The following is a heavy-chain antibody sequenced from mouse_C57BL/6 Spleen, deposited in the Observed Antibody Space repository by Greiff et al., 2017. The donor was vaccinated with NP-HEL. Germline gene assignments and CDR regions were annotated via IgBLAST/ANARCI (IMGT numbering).Heavy chain of an antibody. CDR1: GYAFSSSW. Sequence: QVQLKESGPELVKPGASVKISCKASGYAFSSSWMNWVKQRPGKGLEWIGRIYPGDGDTNYNGKFKGKATLTADKSSSTAYMQLSSLTSEDSAVYFCARNLITTGYFDVWGTGTTVTVSS. CDR3: ARNLITTGYFDV. D-gene: IGHD1-1*01. V-gene: IGHV1-82*01. CDR2: IYPGDGDT. J-gene: IGHJ1*03.